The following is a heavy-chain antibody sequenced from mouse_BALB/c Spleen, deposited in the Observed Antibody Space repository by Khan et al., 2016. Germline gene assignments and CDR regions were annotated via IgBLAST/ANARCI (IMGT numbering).Heavy chain of an antibody. Sequence: QVQLQQSGAELVRPGTSVKISCKASGYTFTNYWLGWVKQRPGHGLEWIGDIYPGGGYTNYNEKFKGKGTMTADTSSSNAYMQLISLTSEVSAVYFCASFYFGCRYWSFDFWGAGTTVTVSS. CDR3: ASFYFGCRYWSFDF. CDR1: GYTFTNYW. V-gene: IGHV1-63*02. J-gene: IGHJ1*01. CDR2: IYPGGGYT. D-gene: IGHD1-1*01.